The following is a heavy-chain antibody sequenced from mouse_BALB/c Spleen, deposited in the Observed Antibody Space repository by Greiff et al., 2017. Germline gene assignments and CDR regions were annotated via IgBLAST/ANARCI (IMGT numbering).Heavy chain of an antibody. Sequence: VKLVESGPGLVAPSQSPSITCTVSGFSLTSYGVHWVRQPPGKGLEWLGVIWAGGSTNYNSALMSRLSISKDNSKSQVFLKMNSLQTDDTAMYYCARDYGGAMDYWGQGTSVTVSS. D-gene: IGHD1-1*02. CDR3: ARDYGGAMDY. CDR2: IWAGGST. CDR1: GFSLTSYG. V-gene: IGHV2-9*02. J-gene: IGHJ4*01.